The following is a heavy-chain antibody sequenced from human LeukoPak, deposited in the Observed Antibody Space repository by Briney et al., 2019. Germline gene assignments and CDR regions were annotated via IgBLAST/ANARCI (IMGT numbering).Heavy chain of an antibody. CDR2: INPNSGGT. J-gene: IGHJ4*02. CDR3: ATQNNSYFDY. CDR1: GYSFTGYS. Sequence: APVKVSCKASGYSFTGYSMHWVRQAPGQGLEWMGWINPNSGGTEFAQKFQGRVTMTRDTSISTAYMEVSRLRSDDTAVYYCATQNNSYFDYWGQGTLVTVSS. D-gene: IGHD1-20*01. V-gene: IGHV1-2*02.